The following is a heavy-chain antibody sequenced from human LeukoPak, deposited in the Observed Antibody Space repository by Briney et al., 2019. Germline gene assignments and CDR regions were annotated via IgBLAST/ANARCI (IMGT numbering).Heavy chain of an antibody. CDR1: GYTFTGYY. Sequence: ASVKVSCKASGYTFTGYYVHWVRQAPGQGLEWMGRVNPDSGGTNYAQKFQGRVTVTGDTSINTAYMELSGLRSDDTAVYYCARDNSGSTAPDYWGQGTLVTVSS. J-gene: IGHJ4*02. CDR2: VNPDSGGT. V-gene: IGHV1-2*06. CDR3: ARDNSGSTAPDY. D-gene: IGHD5-12*01.